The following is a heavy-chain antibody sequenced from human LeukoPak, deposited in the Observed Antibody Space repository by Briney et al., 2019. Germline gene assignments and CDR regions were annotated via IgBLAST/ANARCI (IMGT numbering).Heavy chain of an antibody. D-gene: IGHD2-21*02. CDR3: AKDRVGGGDCPDY. CDR1: GFTFSSYG. CDR2: ISGSGGST. J-gene: IGHJ4*02. Sequence: GGSLRLSCAASGFTFSSYGMSWVRQAPGKGLEWVSGISGSGGSTYYADSVKGRFTISRDNSKNTLYLQMNSLRAEDTAVYYCAKDRVGGGDCPDYWGQGTLVTVSS. V-gene: IGHV3-23*01.